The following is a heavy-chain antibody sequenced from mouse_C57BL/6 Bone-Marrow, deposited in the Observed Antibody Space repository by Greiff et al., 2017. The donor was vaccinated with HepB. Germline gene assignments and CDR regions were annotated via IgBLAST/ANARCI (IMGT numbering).Heavy chain of an antibody. D-gene: IGHD1-1*01. Sequence: QVQLQQSGAELARPGASVKMSCKASGYTFTSYTMHWVKQRPGQGLEWIGYINHSSGYTKYNQKFKDKATLTADKSSSTAYMQLSSLTSEDSAVYYCASPHYYGSSYGFAYWGQGTLVTVSA. CDR1: GYTFTSYT. V-gene: IGHV1-4*01. CDR3: ASPHYYGSSYGFAY. CDR2: INHSSGYT. J-gene: IGHJ3*01.